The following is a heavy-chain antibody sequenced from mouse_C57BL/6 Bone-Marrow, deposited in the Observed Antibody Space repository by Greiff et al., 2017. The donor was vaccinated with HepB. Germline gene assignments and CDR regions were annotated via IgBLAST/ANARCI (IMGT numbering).Heavy chain of an antibody. CDR1: GFTFSDYY. Sequence: VKLQESGGGLVQPGGSLKLSCAASGFTFSDYYMYWVRQTPEKRLEWVAYISNGGGSTYYPDTVKGRFTISRDNAKNTLYLQMSRLKSEDTAMYYCARQDYGSSYFDYWGQGTTLTVSS. D-gene: IGHD1-1*01. CDR3: ARQDYGSSYFDY. CDR2: ISNGGGST. J-gene: IGHJ2*01. V-gene: IGHV5-12*01.